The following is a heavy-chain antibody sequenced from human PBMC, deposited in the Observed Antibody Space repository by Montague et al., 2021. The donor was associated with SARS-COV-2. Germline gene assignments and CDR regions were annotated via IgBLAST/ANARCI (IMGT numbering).Heavy chain of an antibody. V-gene: IGHV4-59*01. J-gene: IGHJ4*03. Sequence: SETLSLTCTVSGGSISSYYWSWIRQPPGKGLEWIGYIYYSGSTNYNPSLKSRVTISVDTSKNQFSLKLSSVTAADTAVYYCARVFPRWLQFDPYFDYWGQGTIVTVSS. CDR3: ARVFPRWLQFDPYFDY. CDR1: GGSISSYY. D-gene: IGHD5-24*01. CDR2: IYYSGST.